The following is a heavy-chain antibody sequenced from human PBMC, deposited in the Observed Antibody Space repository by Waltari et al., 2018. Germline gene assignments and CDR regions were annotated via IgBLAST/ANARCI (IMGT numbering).Heavy chain of an antibody. V-gene: IGHV1-2*02. CDR3: VTKNVGATVDY. J-gene: IGHJ4*02. D-gene: IGHD1-26*01. Sequence: QGQLVQSGAEVKKPGASVKVSCTASGYTFTGYYMHGGRQAPGQGLEWMGWINAKSGVTKYAQAFQDRVSLTRDTSITTAYMELNRLTSDDTATYFCVTKNVGATVDYWGQGTLVIVSS. CDR1: GYTFTGYY. CDR2: INAKSGVT.